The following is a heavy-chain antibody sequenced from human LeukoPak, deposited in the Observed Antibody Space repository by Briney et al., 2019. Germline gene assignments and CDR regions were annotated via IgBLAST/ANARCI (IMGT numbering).Heavy chain of an antibody. CDR2: INAGNGNT. CDR3: ARENRLTFGFDY. D-gene: IGHD3/OR15-3a*01. Sequence: ASVKVSCKASGYTFTSYAMHWVRQAPGQRLEWMGWINAGNGNTKYSQKFQGRVTIPRDTSASTAYMELSSLRSEDTAVYYCARENRLTFGFDYWGQGTLVTVSS. J-gene: IGHJ4*02. CDR1: GYTFTSYA. V-gene: IGHV1-3*01.